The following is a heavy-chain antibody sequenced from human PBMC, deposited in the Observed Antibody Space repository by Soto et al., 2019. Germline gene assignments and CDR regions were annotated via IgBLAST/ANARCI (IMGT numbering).Heavy chain of an antibody. V-gene: IGHV1-18*01. D-gene: IGHD3-22*01. Sequence: GASVKVSCKASGYTFASYGISWVRQAPGQGLEWMGWISAYNGNTNYAQNLQGRVTMTTDTSTSTAYMELRSLRSDDTAVYYCAADLDYYDSRSPRFDYWGQGTLVTVSS. CDR1: GYTFASYG. CDR2: ISAYNGNT. J-gene: IGHJ4*02. CDR3: AADLDYYDSRSPRFDY.